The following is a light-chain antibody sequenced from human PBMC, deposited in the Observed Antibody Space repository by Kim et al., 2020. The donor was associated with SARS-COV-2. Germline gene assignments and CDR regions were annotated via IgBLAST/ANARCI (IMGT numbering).Light chain of an antibody. CDR1: HIGSKK. CDR2: RDS. CDR3: QVWDRSTASYV. V-gene: IGLV3-9*01. Sequence: ALGKTARITGGGKHIGSKKVHWCQKKPGQAPVVVIYRDSNRPSGIPERCSGSNSGNTATLTISRAQAGDEADYYCQVWDRSTASYVFGNGTKVTVL. J-gene: IGLJ1*01.